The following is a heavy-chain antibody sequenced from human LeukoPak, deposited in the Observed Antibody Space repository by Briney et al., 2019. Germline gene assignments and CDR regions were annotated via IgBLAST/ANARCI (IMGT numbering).Heavy chain of an antibody. CDR2: IYSGGTT. CDR1: GFTVSGNY. D-gene: IGHD2-15*01. CDR3: AREGRKSRGIDIVRKKERGYYYMDV. V-gene: IGHV3-53*01. Sequence: PGGSLRLSCAVSGFTVSGNYMSWVRQAPGKGLEWVSLIYSGGTTYYADSVKGRFTISRDNSKNTLYLQMNSLRDEDTALYYCAREGRKSRGIDIVRKKERGYYYMDVWGKGTTVTVSS. J-gene: IGHJ6*03.